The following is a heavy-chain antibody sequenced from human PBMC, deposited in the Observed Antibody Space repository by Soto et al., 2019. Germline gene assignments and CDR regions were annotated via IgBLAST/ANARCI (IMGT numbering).Heavy chain of an antibody. CDR3: ARDKITGLFDY. D-gene: IGHD2-8*02. V-gene: IGHV4-34*01. J-gene: IGHJ4*02. CDR2: INHSGST. Sequence: QKLSLTYGGYAGSLSGYCWPWIRQPPGTGLEWIGEINHSGSTNYNPSLKSRVTISVDTSKNQFSLKLTSVTAADTAVYYCARDKITGLFDYWGQGSLVT. CDR1: AGSLSGYC.